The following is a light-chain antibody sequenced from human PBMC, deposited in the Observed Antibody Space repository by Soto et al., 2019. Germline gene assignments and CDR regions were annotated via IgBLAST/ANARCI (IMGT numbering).Light chain of an antibody. CDR2: EVT. CDR1: SSDVGSYNL. CDR3: CSYAAPSTFV. J-gene: IGLJ1*01. Sequence: LTQPASVSGSPGQSITISCTGTSSDVGSYNLVSWYQQHPGKAPKLMIYEVTKRPSGVSNRFSGSKSGNTASLTISGLQAEDEAEYYCCSYAAPSTFVFGTGTKVTVL. V-gene: IGLV2-23*02.